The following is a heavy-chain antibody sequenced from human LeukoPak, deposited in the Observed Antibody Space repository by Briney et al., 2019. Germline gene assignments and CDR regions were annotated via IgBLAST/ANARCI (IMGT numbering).Heavy chain of an antibody. CDR3: ARVIGIAAAGELYWFDP. V-gene: IGHV4-59*11. Sequence: SETLSLTCTVSGGSISSHYWSWIRQPPGKGLECIGNIYYSGSTNYNPSLKSRVTISIDTPKNQFSLKLSSVTAADTAVYYCARVIGIAAAGELYWFDPWGQGTLVTVSS. CDR2: IYYSGST. CDR1: GGSISSHY. D-gene: IGHD6-13*01. J-gene: IGHJ5*02.